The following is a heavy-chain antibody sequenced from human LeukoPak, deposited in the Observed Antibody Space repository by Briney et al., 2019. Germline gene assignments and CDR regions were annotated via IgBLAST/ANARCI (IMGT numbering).Heavy chain of an antibody. CDR3: AKDPVREPPTNPLDAFDI. D-gene: IGHD1-26*01. V-gene: IGHV3-23*01. CDR1: GFTFSSYA. CDR2: ISGSGGST. J-gene: IGHJ3*02. Sequence: PGGSLRLSCAASGFTFSSYAMSWVRQAPGKGLEWVSAISGSGGSTYYADSVKGRFTISRDNSKNTLYLQMNSLRAEDTAVYYCAKDPVREPPTNPLDAFDIWGQGTMVTVSS.